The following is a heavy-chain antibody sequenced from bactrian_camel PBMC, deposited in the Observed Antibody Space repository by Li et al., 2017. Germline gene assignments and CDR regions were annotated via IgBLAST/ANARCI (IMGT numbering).Heavy chain of an antibody. D-gene: IGHD2*01. CDR2: NDSDGTT. CDR1: GYTYSSYC. J-gene: IGHJ4*01. Sequence: HVQLVESGGGSVQAGGSLTLSCTTSGYTYSSYCMAWFIETPGKEREGVASNDSDGTTHYTDSVKGRFTLSLDNAKTTPNLQMNSLKPEDTAMYYCAADQDPFGRRASDEACATLVAYKYEGQGTQVTVS. V-gene: IGHV3S1*01.